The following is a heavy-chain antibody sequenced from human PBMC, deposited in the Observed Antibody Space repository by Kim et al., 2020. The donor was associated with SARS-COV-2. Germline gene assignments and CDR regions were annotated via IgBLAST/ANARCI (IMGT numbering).Heavy chain of an antibody. CDR3: ARDGYCSSTSCYDAFDI. CDR2: ISAYNGNT. Sequence: ASVKVSCKASGYTFTSYGISWVRQAPGQGLEWMGWISAYNGNTNYAQKLQGRVTMTTDTSTSTAYMELRSLRSDDTAVYYCARDGYCSSTSCYDAFDIWGQGTMVTVSS. V-gene: IGHV1-18*01. D-gene: IGHD2-2*01. CDR1: GYTFTSYG. J-gene: IGHJ3*02.